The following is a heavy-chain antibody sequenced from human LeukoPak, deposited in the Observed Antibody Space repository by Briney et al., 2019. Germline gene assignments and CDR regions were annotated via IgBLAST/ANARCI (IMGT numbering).Heavy chain of an antibody. Sequence: GGSLRLSCAVSGFTFSSYAMSWVRQAPGKGLEWVSGISGSGGSTYYADSVKGRFTISRDNSKNTLFLQMNSLRAEDTAVYYCAKGRYRSSWYGGYFDYWGQGTLVTVSS. D-gene: IGHD6-13*01. CDR2: ISGSGGST. CDR1: GFTFSSYA. J-gene: IGHJ4*02. V-gene: IGHV3-23*01. CDR3: AKGRYRSSWYGGYFDY.